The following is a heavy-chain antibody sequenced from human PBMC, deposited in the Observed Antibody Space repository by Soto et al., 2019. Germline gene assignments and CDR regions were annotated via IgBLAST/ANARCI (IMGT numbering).Heavy chain of an antibody. CDR3: ARDGPTWNFDS. V-gene: IGHV3-21*03. D-gene: IGHD1-1*01. CDR1: GFSFSTYS. Sequence: EVQLVESGGGLVKPGGSLRLSCAASGFSFSTYSMNWVHQAPGKGLEWVSSIIGSSTYIFYANSVKGRFTISRDNAKNSLYLKMNSVRAEDTAVYYCARDGPTWNFDSWGQGTLVTVSS. J-gene: IGHJ4*02. CDR2: IIGSSTYI.